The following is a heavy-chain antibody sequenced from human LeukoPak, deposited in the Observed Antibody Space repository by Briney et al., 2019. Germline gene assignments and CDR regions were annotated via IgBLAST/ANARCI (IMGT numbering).Heavy chain of an antibody. V-gene: IGHV3-30-3*01. Sequence: GGSLRLSCAASGFTFSSYAMHWVRQAPGKGLEWVAVISYDGSNKYYADSVKGRFTISRDNAKNTLYLQVNNLRAEDTAVYYCARGPNSNWSGLDFWGQGTLLTVSS. CDR3: ARGPNSNWSGLDF. D-gene: IGHD6-6*01. CDR1: GFTFSSYA. CDR2: ISYDGSNK. J-gene: IGHJ4*02.